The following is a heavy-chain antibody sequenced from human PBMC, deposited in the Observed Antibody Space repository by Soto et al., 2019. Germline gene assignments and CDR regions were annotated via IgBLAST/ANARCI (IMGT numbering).Heavy chain of an antibody. D-gene: IGHD3-22*01. CDR2: IYYSGST. Sequence: QVQLQESGPGLVKPSETLSLTCTVSGGSISSYYWSWIRQPPGKGLEWIGYIYYSGSTNYNPSLKRRVTISVDTSKNQFSLKLSSVTAADTAVYYCARDYYDSAGAYDAFDIWGQGTMVTVSS. J-gene: IGHJ3*02. CDR1: GGSISSYY. CDR3: ARDYYDSAGAYDAFDI. V-gene: IGHV4-59*01.